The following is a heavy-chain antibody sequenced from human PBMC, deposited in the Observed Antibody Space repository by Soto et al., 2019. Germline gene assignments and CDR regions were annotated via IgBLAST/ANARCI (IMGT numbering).Heavy chain of an antibody. Sequence: PXGSLSLSFEASGFNFGNNFTHWVRQAPGKGLEWLSRMNSDGRTTNYADSVKGRFTVYRDNAKNTLYLQMNSLRAEDTAVYYCATAEVDYWGPGTLVTVSS. CDR1: GFNFGNNF. CDR2: MNSDGRTT. V-gene: IGHV3-74*01. J-gene: IGHJ4*02. CDR3: ATAEVDY.